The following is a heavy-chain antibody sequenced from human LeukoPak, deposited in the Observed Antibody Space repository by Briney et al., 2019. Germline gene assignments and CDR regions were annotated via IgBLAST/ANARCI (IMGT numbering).Heavy chain of an antibody. Sequence: GGSLRLSCAASGFTFSSYEMNWVRQAPGKGLEWVSYSSTSGSPKYYADSVKGRFTTSRDNAKNTLYLQMNSLRAEDTAVYYCARDPTGSIDYWGQGVLVTVSS. CDR1: GFTFSSYE. J-gene: IGHJ4*02. V-gene: IGHV3-48*03. CDR3: ARDPTGSIDY. CDR2: SSTSGSPK. D-gene: IGHD3-9*01.